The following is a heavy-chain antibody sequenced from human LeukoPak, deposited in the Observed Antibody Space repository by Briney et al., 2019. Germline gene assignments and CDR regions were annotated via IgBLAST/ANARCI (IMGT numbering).Heavy chain of an antibody. CDR1: GFTFSSYS. D-gene: IGHD6-6*01. CDR3: ARLEYSSSSLVDY. CDR2: ISSSSSYI. J-gene: IGHJ4*02. V-gene: IGHV3-21*01. Sequence: PGGSLRLSCAASGFTFSSYSMNWVRQAPGKGLEWVSSISSSSSYIYYADSVKGRFTISRDNAKNSLYLQMNSLRAEDTAVYYCARLEYSSSSLVDYWGQGTLVTVSS.